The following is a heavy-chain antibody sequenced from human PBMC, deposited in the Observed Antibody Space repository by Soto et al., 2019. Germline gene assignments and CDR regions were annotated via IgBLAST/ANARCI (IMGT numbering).Heavy chain of an antibody. V-gene: IGHV3-9*01. Sequence: PGGSLRLSCAASGFTFDNYAMHWVRQAPGKGLEWVSGISWNSNTIAYADSVKGRFTISRDNAKNSLYLQMNSLRAEETAFYYCAKDTGPNWGQGTLVTVYS. CDR1: GFTFDNYA. CDR2: ISWNSNTI. J-gene: IGHJ4*02. CDR3: AKDTGPN.